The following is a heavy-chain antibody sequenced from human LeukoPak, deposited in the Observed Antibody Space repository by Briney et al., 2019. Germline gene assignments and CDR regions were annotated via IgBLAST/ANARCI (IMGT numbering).Heavy chain of an antibody. D-gene: IGHD2-21*01. CDR3: AKRRSLIVTPGNYFDY. CDR2: ITSSGTT. Sequence: PGGSLRLSCAASGFPFSDYSMNWVRPAPGKGLEWGSAITSSGTTYYADSVKGRFTISRDNSQYTLYLQMNSLTAEDTALYYCAKRRSLIVTPGNYFDYWGLGTLVTVSS. V-gene: IGHV3-23*01. CDR1: GFPFSDYS. J-gene: IGHJ4*02.